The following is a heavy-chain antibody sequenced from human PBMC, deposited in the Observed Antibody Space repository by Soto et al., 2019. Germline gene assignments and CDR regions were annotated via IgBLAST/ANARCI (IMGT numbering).Heavy chain of an antibody. CDR2: ISYDGSNN. CDR3: AKDRTDTHHYYYYGMDV. Sequence: QVQLVESGGGVVQPGRSLRLSCAASGFTFSSYGMHWVRQAPGKGLEWVAVISYDGSNNYYADSVKGRFTISRDNSKNTLYRQMNSLRAEDTAVYYCAKDRTDTHHYYYYGMDVWGQGTTVTVSS. CDR1: GFTFSSYG. D-gene: IGHD5-18*01. J-gene: IGHJ6*02. V-gene: IGHV3-30*18.